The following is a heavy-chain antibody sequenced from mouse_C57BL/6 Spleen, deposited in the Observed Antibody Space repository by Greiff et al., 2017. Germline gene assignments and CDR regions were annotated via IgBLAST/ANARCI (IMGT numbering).Heavy chain of an antibody. D-gene: IGHD2-4*01. V-gene: IGHV1-69*01. J-gene: IGHJ2*01. CDR3: ARRVDYDASYYLDY. Sequence: QVQLQQPGAELVMPGASVKLSCKASGYTFTSYWMHWVKQRPGQGLEWIGEIDPSDSYTNYNHKFKGKSTVTVDKSSSTAYMQLSSLTSEYSAVYYCARRVDYDASYYLDYWGKGTTVTVSS. CDR1: GYTFTSYW. CDR2: IDPSDSYT.